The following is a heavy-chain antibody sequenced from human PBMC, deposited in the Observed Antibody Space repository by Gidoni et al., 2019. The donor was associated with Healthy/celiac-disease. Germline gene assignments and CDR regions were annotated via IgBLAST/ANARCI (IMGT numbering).Heavy chain of an antibody. Sequence: QVQLQESGPGLVKPSQTLSLTCTVSGGSISSGSYYWSWIRQPAGKGLEWIGRIYTSGSTNYNPSLKSRVTISVDTSKNQFSLKLSSVTAADTAVYYCARALWLDSSGYYLDYWGQRTLVTVSS. J-gene: IGHJ4*02. CDR2: IYTSGST. D-gene: IGHD3-22*01. CDR3: ARALWLDSSGYYLDY. V-gene: IGHV4-61*02. CDR1: GGSISSGSYY.